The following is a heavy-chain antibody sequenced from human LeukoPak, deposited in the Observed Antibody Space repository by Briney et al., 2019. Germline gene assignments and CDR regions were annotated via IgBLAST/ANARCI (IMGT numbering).Heavy chain of an antibody. CDR2: ISYCGSNK. Sequence: PGGSLRLSCAASGFTFSSYGMHWVRQAPGKGLEGVADISYCGSNKYYADSVKGRFTISRDNSKSTLYLQMNSLRAEDTAVYYCAKTIRISGALKYYYYYYMDVWGKGTTVTASS. CDR3: AKTIRISGALKYYYYYYMDV. V-gene: IGHV3-30*18. D-gene: IGHD2-8*02. CDR1: GFTFSSYG. J-gene: IGHJ6*03.